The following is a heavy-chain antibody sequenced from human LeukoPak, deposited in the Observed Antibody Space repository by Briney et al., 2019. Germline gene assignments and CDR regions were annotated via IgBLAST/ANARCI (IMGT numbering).Heavy chain of an antibody. V-gene: IGHV4-59*08. Sequence: SETLSLTCSVSGGSIRDYYWSWIRQPPGKRLEWIGNIYYSGTTNYNPSLKSRVTISVDTSKNQFSLKLSSVTAADTAVYYCARQVITMVRGVISASWFDPWGQGTLVTVSS. CDR2: IYYSGTT. J-gene: IGHJ5*02. D-gene: IGHD3-10*01. CDR1: GGSIRDYY. CDR3: ARQVITMVRGVISASWFDP.